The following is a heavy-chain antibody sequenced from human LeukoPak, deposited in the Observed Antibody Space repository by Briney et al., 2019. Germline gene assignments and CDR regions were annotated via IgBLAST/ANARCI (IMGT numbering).Heavy chain of an antibody. D-gene: IGHD5-18*01. V-gene: IGHV3-7*01. J-gene: IGHJ4*02. Sequence: PGGSLRLSCAASEFTFSSYWMSWVRQAPGKGLEWVANIKQDGSEKYYVDSVKGRFTISRDDAENSLYLQMNSLRAEDTAVYYCAREGTAVATNFDYWGQGTLVTVSS. CDR3: AREGTAVATNFDY. CDR1: EFTFSSYW. CDR2: IKQDGSEK.